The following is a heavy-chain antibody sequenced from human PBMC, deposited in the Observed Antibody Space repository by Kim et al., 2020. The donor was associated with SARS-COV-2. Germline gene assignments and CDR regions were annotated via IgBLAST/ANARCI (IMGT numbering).Heavy chain of an antibody. V-gene: IGHV1-69*13. CDR3: ARGGPGLYDYGDPVGLLDY. D-gene: IGHD4-17*01. Sequence: SVKVSCKASGGTFSSYAISWVRQAPGQGLEWMGGIIPIFGTANYAQKFQVRVTITADESTSTAYMELSSLRSEDTAVYYCARGGPGLYDYGDPVGLLDYWGQGTLVTVSS. CDR1: GGTFSSYA. J-gene: IGHJ4*02. CDR2: IIPIFGTA.